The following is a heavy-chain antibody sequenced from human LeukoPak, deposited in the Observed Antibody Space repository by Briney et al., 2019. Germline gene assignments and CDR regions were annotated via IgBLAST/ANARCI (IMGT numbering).Heavy chain of an antibody. CDR3: AREGTESTTSFDY. D-gene: IGHD1-14*01. J-gene: IGHJ4*02. CDR2: IYPGDSDT. CDR1: GYSFTSYW. Sequence: GESLKISCKGSGYSFTSYWIGWVRQMPGKGLEWMGIIYPGDSDTRYSPSFRGQVTISADKSISIAYLQWSSLKASDTAMYYCAREGTESTTSFDYWGQGTLVTVSS. V-gene: IGHV5-51*01.